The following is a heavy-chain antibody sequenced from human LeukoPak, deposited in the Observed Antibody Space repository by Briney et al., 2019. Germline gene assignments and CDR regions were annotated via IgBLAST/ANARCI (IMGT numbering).Heavy chain of an antibody. CDR1: GDSISSYY. CDR2: IYYSGNT. J-gene: IGHJ4*02. CDR3: ARDFYYGSGSFDY. D-gene: IGHD3-10*01. Sequence: SETLSLTCTVSGDSISSYYWNWIRQHPGKGLEWIGYIYYSGNTYYNPSLNSRLKISVDTSKNQFSLTLSSVTAADTAVYYCARDFYYGSGSFDYWGQGTLVTVSS. V-gene: IGHV4-59*12.